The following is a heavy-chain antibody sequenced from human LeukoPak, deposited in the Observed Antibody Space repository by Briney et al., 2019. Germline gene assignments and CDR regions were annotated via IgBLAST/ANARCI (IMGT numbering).Heavy chain of an antibody. J-gene: IGHJ4*02. Sequence: TGGSLRLSCAASGFTFSSYWMHWVRQAPGEGLVWVSRINSDGSSTSYADSVKGRFTISRDNAKNTLYLQMNSLRAEDTAVYYCAMNTEYCTNGVCSIDYWGQGTLVTVSS. CDR2: INSDGSST. D-gene: IGHD2-8*01. CDR3: AMNTEYCTNGVCSIDY. CDR1: GFTFSSYW. V-gene: IGHV3-74*01.